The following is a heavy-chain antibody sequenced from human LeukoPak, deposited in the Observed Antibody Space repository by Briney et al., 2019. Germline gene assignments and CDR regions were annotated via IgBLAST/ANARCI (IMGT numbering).Heavy chain of an antibody. CDR1: GGSISSNSYY. J-gene: IGHJ6*03. Sequence: PSETLSLTCTVSGGSISSNSYYWGWLRQPPGKGLEWIGSIYYSGSTHYNPSLKSRVTISVDTSKNQFSLKLSSVTAADTAVYYCARAPGSLWFGELLSDYYYMDVWGKGTTVTVSS. CDR2: IYYSGST. D-gene: IGHD3-10*01. CDR3: ARAPGSLWFGELLSDYYYMDV. V-gene: IGHV4-39*07.